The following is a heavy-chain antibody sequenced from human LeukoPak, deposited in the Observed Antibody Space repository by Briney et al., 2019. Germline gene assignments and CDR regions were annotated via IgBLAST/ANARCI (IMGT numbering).Heavy chain of an antibody. Sequence: GGSLRLSCAVSGFTFTNYWMSWVRQPPGKGLEWVANIKQDGSEKYYVDSVKGRFTISRDNAKNSLYLQMNSLRAEDTAVYYCARVSAGVIGMKDVFDIWGQGTMVTVSS. D-gene: IGHD3-16*02. V-gene: IGHV3-7*01. CDR3: ARVSAGVIGMKDVFDI. CDR2: IKQDGSEK. J-gene: IGHJ3*02. CDR1: GFTFTNYW.